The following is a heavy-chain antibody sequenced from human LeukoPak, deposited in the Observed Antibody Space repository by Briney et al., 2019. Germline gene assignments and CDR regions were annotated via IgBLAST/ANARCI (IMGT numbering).Heavy chain of an antibody. CDR2: IYTGGDT. CDR3: AGGQMFASGGFDD. D-gene: IGHD6-19*01. V-gene: IGHV3-53*01. CDR1: GFSVSNKY. Sequence: GGSLRLSCAASGFSVSNKYMSWVRQAPGKGLEWVSVIYTGGDTYYADSVRGRFTISRDNSKNTVNLQMNSLRAEDTALYYCAGGQMFASGGFDDWGQGTLVTVSS. J-gene: IGHJ4*02.